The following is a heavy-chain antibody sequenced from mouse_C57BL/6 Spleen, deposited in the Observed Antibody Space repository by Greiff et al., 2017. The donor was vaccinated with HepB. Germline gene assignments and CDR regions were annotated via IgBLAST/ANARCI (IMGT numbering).Heavy chain of an antibody. D-gene: IGHD1-1*01. CDR1: GFNIKDDY. CDR2: IDPENGDT. CDR3: TKVVATDY. Sequence: EVKLQESGAELVRPGASVKLSCTASGFNIKDDYMHWVKQRPEQGLEWIGWIDPENGDTEYASKFQGKATITADTSSNTAYLQLSSLTSEDTAVYYCTKVVATDYWGQGTTLTVSS. V-gene: IGHV14-4*01. J-gene: IGHJ2*01.